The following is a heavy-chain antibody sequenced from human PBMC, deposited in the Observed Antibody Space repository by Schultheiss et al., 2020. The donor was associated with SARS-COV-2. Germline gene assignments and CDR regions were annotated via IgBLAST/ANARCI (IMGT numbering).Heavy chain of an antibody. D-gene: IGHD1-1*01. J-gene: IGHJ6*02. CDR1: GFTFSSYS. CDR2: IRSKAYGGTT. Sequence: GGSLRLSCAASGFTFSSYSMNWVRQAPGKGLEWVGFIRSKAYGGTTEYAASVKGRFTISRDDSKSIAYLQMNSLKTEDTAVYYCTREPVHPFYYYYYGMDVWGQGTTVTVSS. V-gene: IGHV3-49*04. CDR3: TREPVHPFYYYYYGMDV.